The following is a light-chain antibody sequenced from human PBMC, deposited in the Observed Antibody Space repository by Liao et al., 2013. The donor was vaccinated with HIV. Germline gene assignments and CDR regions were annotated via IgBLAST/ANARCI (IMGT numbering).Light chain of an antibody. J-gene: IGLJ3*02. CDR1: ALPKQY. CDR2: YDN. CDR3: QVWDSHHDHLGAV. V-gene: IGLV3-21*01. Sequence: SYELTQPPSVSVSPGQTARITCSGDALPKQYAYWYQQKPGQAPTLVIYYDNNRPSGIPERFSGSNPGITATLTISRVEAGDEADYYCQVWDSHHDHLGAVFGGGTKLTVL.